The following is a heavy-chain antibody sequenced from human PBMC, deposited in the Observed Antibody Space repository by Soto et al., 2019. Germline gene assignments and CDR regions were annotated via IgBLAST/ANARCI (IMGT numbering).Heavy chain of an antibody. CDR1: GGSFSDHY. V-gene: IGHV3-11*05. D-gene: IGHD3-3*01. Sequence: PGGSLRLSCAASGGSFSDHYMSWIRPAPGKGLEWVSYISSTSMFISYADSVRGRFTISRDNARNSLFLQMTSLRGEDSALYYCARDMAHYDFWGHNERGLDVWGQRTTVTVSS. CDR3: ARDMAHYDFWGHNERGLDV. CDR2: ISSTSMFI. J-gene: IGHJ6*02.